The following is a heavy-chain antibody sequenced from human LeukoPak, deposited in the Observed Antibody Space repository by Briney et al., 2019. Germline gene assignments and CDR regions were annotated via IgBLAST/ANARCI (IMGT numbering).Heavy chain of an antibody. J-gene: IGHJ5*02. CDR1: GGTFSSYA. D-gene: IGHD3-16*02. CDR2: IIPIFGTA. CDR3: ARDGKRPASYYDYVWGSYRNNWFDP. V-gene: IGHV1-69*01. Sequence: SVKVSCKASGGTFSSYAISWVRQAPGQGLEWMGGIIPIFGTANYARKFQGRVTITADESTSTAYMELSSLRSEDTAVYYCARDGKRPASYYDYVWGSYRNNWFDPWGQGTLVTVSS.